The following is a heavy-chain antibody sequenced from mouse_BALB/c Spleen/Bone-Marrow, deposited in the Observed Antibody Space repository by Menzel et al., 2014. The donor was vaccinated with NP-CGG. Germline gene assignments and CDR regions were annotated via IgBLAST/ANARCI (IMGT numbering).Heavy chain of an antibody. CDR2: ISFSGTT. J-gene: IGHJ1*01. CDR3: ARGIYYDYDWYFDV. Sequence: EVQGVESGPGLVKPSQSLSLTCTVTGYSITSDYAWNWIQQFPGNKLKWMGYISFSGTTSYNPSLKSRISITRDTSKNQFFLQLNSVTAEDTATYFCARGIYYDYDWYFDVWGAGTTVTVSS. V-gene: IGHV3-2*02. D-gene: IGHD2-4*01. CDR1: GYSITSDYA.